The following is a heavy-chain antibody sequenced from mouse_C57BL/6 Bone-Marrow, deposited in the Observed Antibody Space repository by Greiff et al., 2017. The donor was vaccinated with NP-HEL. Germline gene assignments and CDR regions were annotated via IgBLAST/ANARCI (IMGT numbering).Heavy chain of an antibody. V-gene: IGHV5-17*01. CDR2: ISSGSSTI. Sequence: EVKLMESGGGLVKPGGSLTLSCAASGFTFSDYGMHWVRQAPEKGLEWVAYISSGSSTIYYADTVKGRFTISRDNAKNTLFLQMTSLRSEDTAMYYCARGYRGAMDYWGQGTSVTVSS. D-gene: IGHD2-14*01. CDR3: ARGYRGAMDY. J-gene: IGHJ4*01. CDR1: GFTFSDYG.